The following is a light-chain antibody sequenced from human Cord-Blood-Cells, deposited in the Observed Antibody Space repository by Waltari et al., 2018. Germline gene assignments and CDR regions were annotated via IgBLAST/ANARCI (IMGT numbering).Light chain of an antibody. CDR2: AAS. CDR1: QGISSY. V-gene: IGKV1-9*01. CDR3: QQLNSYPRIT. Sequence: DIQLTQSPSFLSASVGDRVTITCRASQGISSYLAWYQQKPGKAPKLLIYAASTLQSGVPSRFSGSGSGTEFTLTISSLQPEDFATYYCQQLNSYPRITFGQGTRLEXK. J-gene: IGKJ5*01.